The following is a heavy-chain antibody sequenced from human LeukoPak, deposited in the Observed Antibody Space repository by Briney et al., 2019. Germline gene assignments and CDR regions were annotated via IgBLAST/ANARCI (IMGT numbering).Heavy chain of an antibody. CDR2: ISASGGST. Sequence: PGGSLRLSCAASGFTFSSYAMNWVRQAPGKGLEWVSTISASGGSTYYFVKGRFTISRGNSKNTLYLQMNSLRAEDTAVYYCAKGYCSSTNCKESFFDYWGQGTLVTVSS. CDR1: GFTFSSYA. D-gene: IGHD2-2*01. J-gene: IGHJ4*02. CDR3: AKGYCSSTNCKESFFDY. V-gene: IGHV3-23*01.